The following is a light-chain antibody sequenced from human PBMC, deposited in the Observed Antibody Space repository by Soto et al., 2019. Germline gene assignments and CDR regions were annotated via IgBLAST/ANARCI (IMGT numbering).Light chain of an antibody. Sequence: EVVLTQSPDTLSLSPGDGASLSCRASQSVHTFLAWYQQKPGQPPRLLIYGASTRAPGVPARFSGSGSVTDFTLTITSLEPEDFSVYYCHQRINWPPDTFVQGTGL. V-gene: IGKV3-11*01. CDR1: QSVHTF. CDR3: HQRINWPPDT. J-gene: IGKJ5*01. CDR2: GAS.